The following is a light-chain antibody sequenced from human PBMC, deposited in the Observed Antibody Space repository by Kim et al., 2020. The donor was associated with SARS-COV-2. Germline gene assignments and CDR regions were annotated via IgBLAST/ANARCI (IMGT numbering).Light chain of an antibody. J-gene: IGKJ4*01. CDR3: QHCGHWPLT. Sequence: PGERATLSCRASPSVNCYLVWYQQKPGQPPSLLISDASNRATDIPARLSASGFGSDSTLTISSLEPEDFAVYYCQHCGHWPLTFGGGAKA. CDR2: DAS. V-gene: IGKV3-11*01. CDR1: PSVNCY.